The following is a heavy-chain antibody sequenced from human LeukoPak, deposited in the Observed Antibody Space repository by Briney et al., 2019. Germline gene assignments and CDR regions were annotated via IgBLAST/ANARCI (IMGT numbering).Heavy chain of an antibody. J-gene: IGHJ4*02. CDR1: GFTFSSYS. D-gene: IGHD6-13*01. CDR2: LSGGGGNT. V-gene: IGHV3-23*01. Sequence: GGSLRLSCAASGFTFSSYSMTWVRQAPGEGLEWVSALSGGGGNTYYADSVKGRFTISRDNSKNTLYLQMNSLRAEDTAIYYCAKGGAGAGTLYLEYWGQGTLVTVSS. CDR3: AKGGAGAGTLYLEY.